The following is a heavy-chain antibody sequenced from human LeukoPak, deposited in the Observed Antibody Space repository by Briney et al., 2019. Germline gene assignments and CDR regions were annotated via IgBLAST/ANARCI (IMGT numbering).Heavy chain of an antibody. CDR1: GFTFSSYS. J-gene: IGHJ6*03. D-gene: IGHD3-16*02. CDR3: ARAFGAVRAKLSVYLGVIVDTYYYYYMDV. CDR2: ISSSSSYI. Sequence: GGSLRLSCAASGFTFSSYSMNWVRQAPGKGLEWVSSISSSSSYIYYADSVKGRFTISRDNAKNSLYLQMNSLRAEDTAVYYCARAFGAVRAKLSVYLGVIVDTYYYYYMDVWGKGTTVTISS. V-gene: IGHV3-21*01.